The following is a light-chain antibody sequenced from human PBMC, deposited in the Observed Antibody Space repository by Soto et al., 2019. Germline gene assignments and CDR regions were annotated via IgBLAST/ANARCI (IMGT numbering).Light chain of an antibody. CDR3: NSYTTSSTVV. J-gene: IGLJ2*01. CDR1: SSDVGAYNY. V-gene: IGLV2-14*01. Sequence: QSVLTQPASVSGSPGQSITISCTGTSSDVGAYNYVSWYQQYPGKAPKLMIYYVSNRPSGVSNRFSGSKSGNTASLTISGLQAEDEADYYCNSYTTSSTVVFGGGTKVTVL. CDR2: YVS.